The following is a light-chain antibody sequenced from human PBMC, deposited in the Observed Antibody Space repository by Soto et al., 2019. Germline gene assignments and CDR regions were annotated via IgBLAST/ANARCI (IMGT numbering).Light chain of an antibody. CDR1: HSVTTH. Sequence: EIVLTQSPDTMTLSPGERATLSCWASHSVTTHLAWFQQTPGQTPRLLIYDASTRAPGIQARFSGRGSGADFTLTISSLEPEDFAVYYCQQRSDSITFGQGTRLEIK. V-gene: IGKV3-11*01. CDR3: QQRSDSIT. J-gene: IGKJ5*01. CDR2: DAS.